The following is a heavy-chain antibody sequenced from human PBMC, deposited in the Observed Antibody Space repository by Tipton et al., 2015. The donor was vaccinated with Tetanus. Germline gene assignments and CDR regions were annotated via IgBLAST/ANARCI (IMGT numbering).Heavy chain of an antibody. CDR3: ARRLGPYTGDQIWHFDL. Sequence: QLVQSGAEVKKPGESLKISCKGAGYSFGIYWLAWVRQMPGKGLEWMGIIYPGDFDTRYSPSFEGQVTISADRSISTAYLQWSSLKASDTAVFFCARRLGPYTGDQIWHFDLWGRGTLVTVSS. J-gene: IGHJ2*01. CDR1: GYSFGIYW. V-gene: IGHV5-51*01. CDR2: IYPGDFDT. D-gene: IGHD7-27*01.